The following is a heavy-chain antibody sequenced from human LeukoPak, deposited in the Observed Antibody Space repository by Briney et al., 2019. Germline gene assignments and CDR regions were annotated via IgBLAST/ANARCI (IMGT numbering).Heavy chain of an antibody. CDR1: GFTFSSYS. J-gene: IGHJ4*02. D-gene: IGHD7-27*01. CDR3: ARDPGGEFENYFDY. Sequence: GGSLRLSCAASGFTFSSYSMNWVRQAPGKGLEWVSSISSSSSYIYYADSVKGRFTISRDNAKNSLYLQMNSLRAEDTAVYYCARDPGGEFENYFDYWGQGTLVTVSS. V-gene: IGHV3-21*01. CDR2: ISSSSSYI.